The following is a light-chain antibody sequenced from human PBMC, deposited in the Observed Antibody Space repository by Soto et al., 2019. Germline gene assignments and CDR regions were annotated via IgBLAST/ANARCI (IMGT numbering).Light chain of an antibody. Sequence: SSELTQPPSVSVSPGQTASITCSGDKLGDKYACWYQQKPGQSPVPVIYQDSKRPSGIPERFSGSNSGNTATLTISGTQAMDEADYYCQAWDSSILYVFGAGTKVTVL. CDR3: QAWDSSILYV. CDR1: KLGDKY. CDR2: QDS. V-gene: IGLV3-1*01. J-gene: IGLJ1*01.